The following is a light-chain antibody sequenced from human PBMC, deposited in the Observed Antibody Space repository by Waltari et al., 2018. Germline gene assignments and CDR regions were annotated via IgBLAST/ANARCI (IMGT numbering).Light chain of an antibody. CDR2: GVY. J-gene: IGLJ3*02. CDR3: CSYANAKWV. CDR1: SREFGAYAY. Sequence: QSVLTQPRSVSGSPGQSVALSCTGTSREFGAYAYVSWYQQYPGKAPKVMIYGVYKRPSGVPVRFSGSKSGNTASLTISGLQAEDEADYYCCSYANAKWVFGGGTRLTVL. V-gene: IGLV2-11*01.